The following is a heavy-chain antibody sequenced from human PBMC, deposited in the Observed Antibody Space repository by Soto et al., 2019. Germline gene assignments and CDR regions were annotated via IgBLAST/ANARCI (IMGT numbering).Heavy chain of an antibody. CDR2: IHYSGNT. Sequence: SETLSLTCSVSGGSISSGYYYWSWIRQPPGKGLEWIGNIHYSGNTYYNPSLKSRLIISIDTSKHQFSLKVGSVTAADSAVYYCASYSLYAMDVWAEATTVTVSS. J-gene: IGHJ6*04. D-gene: IGHD2-21*01. CDR1: GGSISSGYYY. CDR3: ASYSLYAMDV. V-gene: IGHV4-30-4*01.